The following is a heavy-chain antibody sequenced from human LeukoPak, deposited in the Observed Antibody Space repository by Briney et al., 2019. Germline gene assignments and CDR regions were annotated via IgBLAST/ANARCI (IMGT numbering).Heavy chain of an antibody. Sequence: SETLSLTCAVYGGSFSGYYWSWIRQPPGKGLEWIGYIFYSGSTYYNPSLKSQIAISVDTSKNQFSLKLSSVTAADTAVYYCARFYYDTSDYRPPYNWFDPWGQGTLVTVSS. D-gene: IGHD3-22*01. CDR2: IFYSGST. V-gene: IGHV4-30-4*01. J-gene: IGHJ5*02. CDR3: ARFYYDTSDYRPPYNWFDP. CDR1: GGSFSGYY.